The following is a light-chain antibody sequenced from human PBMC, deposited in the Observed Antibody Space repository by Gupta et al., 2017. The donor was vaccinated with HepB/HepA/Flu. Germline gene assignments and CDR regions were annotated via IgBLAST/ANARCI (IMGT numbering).Light chain of an antibody. V-gene: IGLV1-44*01. CDR2: RTH. CDR3: GVSDARIRSLL. J-gene: IGLJ2*01. Sequence: QSVLTQPPSASGTPGQRVTICCSGGSSNSGTNSVNWYQQLPGTAPKLLIYRTHQRPSGVNDRGLCFPAGNYASPETMDLRSEEEADDYWGVSDARIRSLLFGGGTNLTVL. CDR1: SSNSGTNS.